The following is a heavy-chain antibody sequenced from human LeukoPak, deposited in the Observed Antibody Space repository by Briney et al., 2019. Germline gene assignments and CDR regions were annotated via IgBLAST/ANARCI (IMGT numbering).Heavy chain of an antibody. D-gene: IGHD2-2*01. CDR2: ISSSSSYI. CDR3: AKGFGIVVVPAAD. J-gene: IGHJ4*02. Sequence: PGGSLRLSSAASGFTFSSYSMNWVRQAPGEGLEWVSSISSSSSYIYYEDSVKGRFTISRDNSKNTLYLQMNSLRAEDTAVYYCAKGFGIVVVPAADWGQGTVVTVSS. V-gene: IGHV3-21*01. CDR1: GFTFSSYS.